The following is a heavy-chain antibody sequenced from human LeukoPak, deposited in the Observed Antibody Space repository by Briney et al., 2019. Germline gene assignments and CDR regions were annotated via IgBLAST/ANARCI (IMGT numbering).Heavy chain of an antibody. Sequence: GGSLRLSCAASGFTFSSYSMNWVRQAPGKGLEWVSSISSSSYIYYADSVKGRFTISRDNAKNSLYLQMSSLRAEDTAVYYCATDRGWRTSGYYLYYFEYWGQGTLVTFSS. J-gene: IGHJ4*02. CDR2: ISSSSYI. D-gene: IGHD3-3*01. V-gene: IGHV3-21*01. CDR3: ATDRGWRTSGYYLYYFEY. CDR1: GFTFSSYS.